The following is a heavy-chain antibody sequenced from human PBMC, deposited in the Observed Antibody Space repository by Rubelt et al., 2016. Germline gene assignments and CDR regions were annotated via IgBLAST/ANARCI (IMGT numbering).Heavy chain of an antibody. V-gene: IGHV3-33*01. CDR3: ARDSQGCSGGSCYSVGDAFDI. Sequence: SSYGMHWVRQAPGKGLEWVAVIWYDGSNKYYADSVKGRFTISRDNSKNTLSLQMNSLRAEDTAVYYCARDSQGCSGGSCYSVGDAFDIWGQGTMVTVSS. J-gene: IGHJ3*02. CDR2: IWYDGSNK. D-gene: IGHD2-15*01. CDR1: SSYG.